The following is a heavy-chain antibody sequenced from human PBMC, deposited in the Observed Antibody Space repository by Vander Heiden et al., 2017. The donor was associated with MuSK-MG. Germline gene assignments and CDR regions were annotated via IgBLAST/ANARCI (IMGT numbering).Heavy chain of an antibody. Sequence: QVQLVESGGGVVQTGRSLRLSCAASGFTFSSYGMHWVRQAPGKGLEWVAVIWYDGSNKYYADSVKGRFTISRDNSKNTLYLQMNSLRAEDTAVYYCARGRGDYYDSSGPSYYFDYWGQGTLVTVSS. CDR1: GFTFSSYG. J-gene: IGHJ4*02. V-gene: IGHV3-33*01. CDR3: ARGRGDYYDSSGPSYYFDY. D-gene: IGHD3-22*01. CDR2: IWYDGSNK.